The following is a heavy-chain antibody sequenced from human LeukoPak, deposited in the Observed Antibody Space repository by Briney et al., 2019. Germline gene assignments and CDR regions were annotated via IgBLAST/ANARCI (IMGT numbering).Heavy chain of an antibody. CDR1: GFTFSDYY. V-gene: IGHV3-11*05. Sequence: GGSLRLSCASSGFTFSDYYMSWIRQAPGKGLELDSYISSSSSYTNYADSVKGRFTISRDNAKNSLYLQMNSLKAEDTAVYYCARVLGNVLRYFDWLDVWGQGTTVTVSS. CDR2: ISSSSSYT. J-gene: IGHJ6*02. CDR3: ARVLGNVLRYFDWLDV. D-gene: IGHD3-9*01.